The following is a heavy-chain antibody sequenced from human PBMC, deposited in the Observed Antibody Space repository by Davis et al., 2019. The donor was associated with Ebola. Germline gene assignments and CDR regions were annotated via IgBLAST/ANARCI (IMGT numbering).Heavy chain of an antibody. V-gene: IGHV4-39*02. J-gene: IGHJ4*02. CDR2: IYYSGST. D-gene: IGHD6-6*01. CDR3: ARDRGIAARRFDY. CDR1: GGSVSNYY. Sequence: SETLSLTCTVSGGSVSNYYWGWIRQPPGKGLEWIGSIYYSGSTYYNPSLKSRVTISVDTSKNQFSLKLSSVTAADTAVYYCARDRGIAARRFDYWGQGTLVTVSS.